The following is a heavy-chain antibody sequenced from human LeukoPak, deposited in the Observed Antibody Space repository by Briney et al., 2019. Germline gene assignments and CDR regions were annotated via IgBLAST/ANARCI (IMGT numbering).Heavy chain of an antibody. CDR2: IWYDGSNK. CDR1: GFTFSIYG. Sequence: PGGSLRLSCAASGFTFSIYGMHWVRQAPGKGLEWVAVIWYDGSNKYYADSVKGRFTISRDNSKNTLYLQMNSLRAEDTAVYYCARGSKKTYYMDVWGKGTTVTDSS. CDR3: ARGSKKTYYMDV. V-gene: IGHV3-33*01. J-gene: IGHJ6*03.